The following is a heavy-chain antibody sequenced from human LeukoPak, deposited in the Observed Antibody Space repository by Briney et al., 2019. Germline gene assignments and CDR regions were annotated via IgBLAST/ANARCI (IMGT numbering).Heavy chain of an antibody. CDR3: AGRITIFGVAVRDFDY. D-gene: IGHD3-3*01. CDR2: IYHSGST. J-gene: IGHJ4*02. V-gene: IGHV4-38-2*01. CDR1: GYSISSGYY. Sequence: PSETLSLNCAVSGYSISSGYYWGWIRQPPVKGLEWIGSIYHSGSTYYNPSLKSRVTISVDTSKNQFSLKLSSVTAADTAVYYCAGRITIFGVAVRDFDYWGEGTLVTVSS.